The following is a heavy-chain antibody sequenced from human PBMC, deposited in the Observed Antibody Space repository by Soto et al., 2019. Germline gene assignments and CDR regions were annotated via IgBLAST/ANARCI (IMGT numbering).Heavy chain of an antibody. J-gene: IGHJ4*02. CDR3: ARVQHRDQVGATNSDY. D-gene: IGHD1-26*01. CDR2: IIPILGTA. V-gene: IGHV1-69*13. CDR1: GGTFSSYA. Sequence: SVKVSCKASGGTFSSYAISWMRQAPGQGLEWMGGIIPILGTANYAQKFQGRVTITADESTSTAYMELSSLRSEDTAVYYCARVQHRDQVGATNSDYWGQGTLVTVSS.